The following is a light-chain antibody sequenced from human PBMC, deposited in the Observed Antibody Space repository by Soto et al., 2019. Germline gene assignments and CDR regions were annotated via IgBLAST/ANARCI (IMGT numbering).Light chain of an antibody. J-gene: IGKJ2*01. Sequence: TQSPVTLSVSPGDRASLSCRASQSVSRFLAWYQQTHGQPPRLLIYAASSRVLGVPARFTGSGSGTDFTLTISAVQSEEAAIYYCQQYDHWPPYSFGQGTRLEI. V-gene: IGKV3-15*01. CDR3: QQYDHWPPYS. CDR1: QSVSRF. CDR2: AAS.